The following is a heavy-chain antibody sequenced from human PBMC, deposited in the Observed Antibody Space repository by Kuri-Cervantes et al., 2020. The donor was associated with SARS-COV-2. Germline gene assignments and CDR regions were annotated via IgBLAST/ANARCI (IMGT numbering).Heavy chain of an antibody. CDR3: ARTARHFDP. CDR1: GGSIGSYY. V-gene: IGHV4-59*12. Sequence: SETLSLTCTVSGGSIGSYYWSWIRQPPGKGLEWIGYIYYSGSTNYNPSLKSRVTISVDTSKNQFSLKLSSVTAADTAVYYCARTARHFDPWGRGTLVTVSS. CDR2: IYYSGST. J-gene: IGHJ2*01. D-gene: IGHD5-18*01.